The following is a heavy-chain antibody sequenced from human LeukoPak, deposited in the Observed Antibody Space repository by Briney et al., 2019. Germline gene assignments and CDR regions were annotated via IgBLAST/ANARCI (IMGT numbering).Heavy chain of an antibody. J-gene: IGHJ5*02. CDR3: ARGGFSAYDRLDP. D-gene: IGHD5-12*01. V-gene: IGHV1-2*02. CDR2: INPNSGGT. CDR1: GYTFTGYY. Sequence: ASVKVSCTASGYTFTGYYIHWVRQAPGQGLEWMGWINPNSGGTNYSQKFQGRVTLTWDTSISTAYMELRRLKSDDTAVYYCARGGFSAYDRLDPWGQGTLVTVSS.